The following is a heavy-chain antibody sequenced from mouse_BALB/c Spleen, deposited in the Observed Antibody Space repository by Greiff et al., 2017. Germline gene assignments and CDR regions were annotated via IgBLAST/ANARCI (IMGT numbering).Heavy chain of an antibody. CDR3: ARDNGSSGPFAY. CDR2: IWAGGST. D-gene: IGHD1-1*01. J-gene: IGHJ3*01. V-gene: IGHV2-9*02. Sequence: VQLQESGPGLVAPSQCLSITCTVSGFSLTSYCVHWVRQPPGKGLEWLGVIWAGGSTNYNSELMSRLSSNKDNSNSQAFLKMIRLQTDDTAMYYCARDNGSSGPFAYWGQGTLVTVAA. CDR1: GFSLTSYC.